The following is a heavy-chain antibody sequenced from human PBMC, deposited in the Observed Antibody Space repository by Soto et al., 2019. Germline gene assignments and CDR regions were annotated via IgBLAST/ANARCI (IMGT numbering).Heavy chain of an antibody. CDR2: IIPIFGTA. D-gene: IGHD3-22*01. V-gene: IGHV1-69*06. CDR3: ASDDSSGYYLIRRY. J-gene: IGHJ4*02. CDR1: GGTFSSYA. Sequence: SVKVSCKASGGTFSSYAISWVRQAPGQGLEWMGGIIPIFGTANYAQKFQGRVTITADKSTSTAYMELSSLRSEHTAVYYCASDDSSGYYLIRRYWGQGTLVTVSS.